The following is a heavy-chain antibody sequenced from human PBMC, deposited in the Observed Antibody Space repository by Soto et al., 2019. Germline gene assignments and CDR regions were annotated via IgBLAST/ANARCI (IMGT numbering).Heavy chain of an antibody. CDR2: ISYSGTT. V-gene: IGHV4-59*01. D-gene: IGHD4-17*01. Sequence: QVQLQESGPGLVKPSETLSLTCTVSGGSISSYYWSWIRQPPGKGLEWMGYISYSGTTNYNPSLTSRVTISVNTSKHRFSLKLSSVTTADTAVYYCARAQGTVTTDYVDYWGQGILVTVAS. CDR3: ARAQGTVTTDYVDY. J-gene: IGHJ4*02. CDR1: GGSISSYY.